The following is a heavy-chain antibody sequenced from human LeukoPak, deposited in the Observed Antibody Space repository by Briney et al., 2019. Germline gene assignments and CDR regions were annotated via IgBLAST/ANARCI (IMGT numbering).Heavy chain of an antibody. CDR2: IYYSGNT. V-gene: IGHV4-61*01. J-gene: IGHJ4*02. Sequence: SETLSLTCTVSGGSISSSSYYWSWIRQPPGKGLEWIGHIYYSGNTNYNPSLKSRVTISVDTSKNQFSLKLSSVTAADTAVYYCASQHLLLYYFDYWGQGALVTVSS. D-gene: IGHD2-21*02. CDR3: ASQHLLLYYFDY. CDR1: GGSISSSSYY.